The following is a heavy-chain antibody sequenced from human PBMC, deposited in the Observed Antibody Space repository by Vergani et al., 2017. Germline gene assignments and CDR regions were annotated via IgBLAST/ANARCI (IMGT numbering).Heavy chain of an antibody. D-gene: IGHD6-19*01. CDR3: ARGLRWLVTTAVDI. J-gene: IGHJ3*02. CDR2: ISSSSSTI. CDR1: GFTFSSYS. V-gene: IGHV3-48*01. Sequence: EVQLVESGGGLVQPGGSLRLSCAASGFTFSSYSMNWVRQAPGKGLEWVSYISSSSSTIYYADSVKGRFTISRDNAKNSLYLQMNSQRAEDTAVYYCARGLRWLVTTAVDIWGQGTMVTVSS.